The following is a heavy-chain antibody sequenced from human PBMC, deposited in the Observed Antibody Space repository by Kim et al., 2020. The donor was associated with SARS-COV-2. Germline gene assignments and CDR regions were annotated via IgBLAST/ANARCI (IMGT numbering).Heavy chain of an antibody. CDR1: GGSISSSSYY. V-gene: IGHV4-39*07. D-gene: IGHD2-15*01. CDR2: IYYSGST. CDR3: ARGNCSGGNCYRTRLQAYNWFDP. Sequence: SETLSLTCTVSGGSISSSSYYWGWIRQPPGKGLEWIGSIYYSGSTYHNPSLKSRVTISVDTSKNQFSLKLSSVTAADTAVYYCARGNCSGGNCYRTRLQAYNWFDPWGQGTLVTVSS. J-gene: IGHJ5*02.